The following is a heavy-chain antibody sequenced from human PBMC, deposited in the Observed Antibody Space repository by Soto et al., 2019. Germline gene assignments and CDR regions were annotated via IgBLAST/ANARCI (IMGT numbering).Heavy chain of an antibody. Sequence: SETLSLTCTVSGGSISSYYWSWIRQPPGKGLEWIGYIYYSGSTNYNPSLKSRVTISVDTSKNQFSLKLSSVIAADTAVFYFARVAAAGMAGYYYYYMDVWGKGTTVTVSS. CDR3: ARVAAAGMAGYYYYYMDV. CDR2: IYYSGST. D-gene: IGHD6-13*01. CDR1: GGSISSYY. V-gene: IGHV4-59*01. J-gene: IGHJ6*03.